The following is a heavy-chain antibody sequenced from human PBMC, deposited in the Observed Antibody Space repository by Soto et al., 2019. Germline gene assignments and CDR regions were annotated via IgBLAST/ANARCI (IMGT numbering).Heavy chain of an antibody. CDR1: GGTFSSYT. Sequence: SVKVSCKASGGTFSSYTISWVRQAPGQGLEWMGRIIPILGIANYAQKFQGRVTITADKSTSTAYMELSSLRSEDTAVYYCARAMAQGYCSGGSCDAFDIWGQGTMVTVSS. J-gene: IGHJ3*02. CDR3: ARAMAQGYCSGGSCDAFDI. D-gene: IGHD2-15*01. V-gene: IGHV1-69*02. CDR2: IIPILGIA.